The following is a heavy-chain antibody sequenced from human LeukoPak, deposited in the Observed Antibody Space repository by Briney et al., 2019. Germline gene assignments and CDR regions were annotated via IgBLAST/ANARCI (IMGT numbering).Heavy chain of an antibody. V-gene: IGHV4-59*01. CDR1: GGSISSYY. CDR2: IYYSGST. Sequence: SETLSLTCTVSGGSISSYYWSWIRQPPGKGLEWIGYIYYSGSTNYNPSLKSRVTISVDTSKNQFSLKLSSVTAADTAVYYCASGVWDIVVVPAATGGWFDPWGQGTLVTVSS. D-gene: IGHD2-2*01. CDR3: ASGVWDIVVVPAATGGWFDP. J-gene: IGHJ5*02.